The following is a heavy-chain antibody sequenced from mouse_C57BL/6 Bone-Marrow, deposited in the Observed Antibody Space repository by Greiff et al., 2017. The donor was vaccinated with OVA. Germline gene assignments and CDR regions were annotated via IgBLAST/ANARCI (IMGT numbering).Heavy chain of an antibody. J-gene: IGHJ3*01. CDR2: IWSGGST. CDR1: GFSLTSYG. CDR3: ARNPYTTVVSRGWFAY. Sequence: VQVVESGPGLVQPSQSLSITCTVSGFSLTSYGVHWVRQSPGKGLEWLGVIWSGGSTDYNAAFISRLSISKDNSKSQVFFKMNSLQADDTAIYYCARNPYTTVVSRGWFAYWGQGTLVTVSA. D-gene: IGHD1-1*01. V-gene: IGHV2-2*01.